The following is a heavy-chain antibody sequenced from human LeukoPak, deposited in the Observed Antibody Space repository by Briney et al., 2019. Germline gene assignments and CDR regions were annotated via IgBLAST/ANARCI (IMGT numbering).Heavy chain of an antibody. CDR3: AKDYSSGRRPPFFDY. V-gene: IGHV3-9*03. CDR1: GFTFDDYA. J-gene: IGHJ4*02. CDR2: ISWNSGSI. D-gene: IGHD6-19*01. Sequence: GGSLRLSCAASGFTFDDYAMHWVRQAPGKGLEWVSGISWNSGSIGYADSVKGRFTISRDNAKNSLYLQMNSLGAEDMALYYCAKDYSSGRRPPFFDYWGQGTLVTVSS.